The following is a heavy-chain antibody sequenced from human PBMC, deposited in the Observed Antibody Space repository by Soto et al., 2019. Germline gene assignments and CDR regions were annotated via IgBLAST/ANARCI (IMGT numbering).Heavy chain of an antibody. CDR3: ARSDIISGPSYSFDF. CDR2: IYPGDSDT. Sequence: GASLKISCEGSGYSFTTYWIGWVRQMPGKGLEWMGVIYPGDSDTRYSPSFQGQVSISADKSTSTAYLQWSSLKASDTAMYYCARSDIISGPSYSFDFRCPGPMVT. V-gene: IGHV5-51*01. D-gene: IGHD1-26*01. CDR1: GYSFTTYW. J-gene: IGHJ3*01.